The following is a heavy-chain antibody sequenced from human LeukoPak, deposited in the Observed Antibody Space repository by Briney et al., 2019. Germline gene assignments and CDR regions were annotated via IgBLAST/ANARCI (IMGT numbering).Heavy chain of an antibody. CDR3: ARRGYSNYVPFDY. CDR1: GGPISSSNW. Sequence: SETLSLTCAVSGGPISSSNWWSWVRQPPGKGLEWIGEIYHSGSTNYNPSLKSRVTISVDKSKNQFSLKLSSVTAADTAVYYCARRGYSNYVPFDYWGQGTLVTVSS. CDR2: IYHSGST. J-gene: IGHJ4*02. V-gene: IGHV4-4*02. D-gene: IGHD4-11*01.